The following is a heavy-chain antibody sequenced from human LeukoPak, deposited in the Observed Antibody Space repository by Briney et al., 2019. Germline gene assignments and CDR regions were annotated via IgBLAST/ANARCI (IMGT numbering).Heavy chain of an antibody. Sequence: PSETLSLTCTVSGGSISSYYWSWIRQPPGKGLEWIGYIYYSGSTYYNPSLKSRVTISVDTSKNQFSLKLSSVTAADTAVYYCARHAFGLGSGRWFDPWGQGTLVTVSS. D-gene: IGHD3-10*01. J-gene: IGHJ5*02. CDR1: GGSISSYY. CDR3: ARHAFGLGSGRWFDP. V-gene: IGHV4-59*08. CDR2: IYYSGST.